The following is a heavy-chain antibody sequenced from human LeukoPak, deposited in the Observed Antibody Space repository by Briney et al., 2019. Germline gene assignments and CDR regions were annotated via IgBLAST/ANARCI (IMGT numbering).Heavy chain of an antibody. CDR1: GFTFSSYE. CDR2: ISSSSAI. Sequence: GGSLRLSCAASGFTFSSYEMNWVRQAPGKGLEWVSYISSSSAIYYADSVKGRFTISRDNAKNSLYLQMNSLRAEDTAVYYCVRFGSRWFLDYWGQGTLVTASS. J-gene: IGHJ4*02. D-gene: IGHD6-13*01. V-gene: IGHV3-48*03. CDR3: VRFGSRWFLDY.